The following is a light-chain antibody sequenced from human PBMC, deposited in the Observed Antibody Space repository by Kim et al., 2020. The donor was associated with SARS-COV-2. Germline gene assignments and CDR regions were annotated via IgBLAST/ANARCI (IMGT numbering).Light chain of an antibody. CDR3: QVWDSSSDLVV. J-gene: IGLJ2*01. V-gene: IGLV3-21*04. CDR2: YDS. Sequence: PGKRAKITRGGNNIGGKSVNWYQQKPGQAPVLVIYYDSDRPSGIPERFSGSNSGNTATLTISRVEAGDEADYYCQVWDSSSDLVVFGGGTKLTVL. CDR1: NIGGKS.